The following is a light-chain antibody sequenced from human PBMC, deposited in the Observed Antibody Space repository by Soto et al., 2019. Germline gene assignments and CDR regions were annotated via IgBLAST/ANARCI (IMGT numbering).Light chain of an antibody. CDR1: QGISTY. J-gene: IGKJ5*01. Sequence: EIQMTQSPPSVSASVGDRVTITCRPSQGISTYLAWYQQQPGERPKLVVYAASTLQSGVPLSFSGSGSGTSFTLTISSLQPEDFATDCCQQLLSYPIAFGQGTRREI. CDR3: QQLLSYPIA. CDR2: AAS. V-gene: IGKV1-9*01.